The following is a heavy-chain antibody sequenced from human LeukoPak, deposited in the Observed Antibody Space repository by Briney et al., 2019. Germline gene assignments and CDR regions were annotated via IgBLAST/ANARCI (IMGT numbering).Heavy chain of an antibody. CDR3: ASGHYGARQYWFAL. Sequence: SETLSLTSTVSGDSIAHYYLNWIRQPPGKGLEWIGYIFYSGSTNYNPSLTSRVTISVDTSKNQFSLKLSSVTAADTAVYYCASGHYGARQYWFALWGQGTLVTVSS. D-gene: IGHD4-17*01. J-gene: IGHJ5*02. CDR1: GDSIAHYY. CDR2: IFYSGST. V-gene: IGHV4-59*01.